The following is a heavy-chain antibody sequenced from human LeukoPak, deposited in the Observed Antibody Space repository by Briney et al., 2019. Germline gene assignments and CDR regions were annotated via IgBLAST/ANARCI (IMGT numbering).Heavy chain of an antibody. CDR3: ARGTTIFGVVYWYFDL. CDR1: GGSFSGYY. J-gene: IGHJ2*01. V-gene: IGHV4-34*01. Sequence: SETLSLTCAVYGGSFSGYYWSWIRQPPGKGLEWIGEINHSGSTNYNPSLKSRVTISVDTSKNQFSLKLSSVTAADTAVYYCARGTTIFGVVYWYFDLWGRGTLVTVSS. D-gene: IGHD3-3*01. CDR2: INHSGST.